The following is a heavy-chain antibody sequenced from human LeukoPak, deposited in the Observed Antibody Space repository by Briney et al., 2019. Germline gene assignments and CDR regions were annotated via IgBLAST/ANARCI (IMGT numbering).Heavy chain of an antibody. J-gene: IGHJ4*02. V-gene: IGHV3-23*01. CDR2: ISDRGDNK. D-gene: IGHD6-19*01. CDR1: GFTFSSHA. Sequence: PGGSLRLSCAASGFTFSSHAMSWVRQAPGKGLEWVSAISDRGDNKQYTDSVKGRLTISRDNSKNTLYLQMSSLRADDTAVYYCAKSSRYGTGWYGRIDYWGQGTLVTVS. CDR3: AKSSRYGTGWYGRIDY.